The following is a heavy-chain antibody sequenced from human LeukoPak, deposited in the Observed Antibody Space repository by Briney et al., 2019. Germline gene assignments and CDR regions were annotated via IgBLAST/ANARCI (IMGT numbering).Heavy chain of an antibody. CDR1: GYTFTSYD. D-gene: IGHD2-15*01. J-gene: IGHJ4*02. Sequence: GASVKVSCKASGYTFTSYDINWVRQATGQGLEWMGWMNPNSGNTGYAQKFQGRVTMTRNTSISTAYMELSSLRSEDTAVYYCARATVRVVVAAAYYFDYWGQGTLVTVSS. V-gene: IGHV1-8*01. CDR3: ARATVRVVVAAAYYFDY. CDR2: MNPNSGNT.